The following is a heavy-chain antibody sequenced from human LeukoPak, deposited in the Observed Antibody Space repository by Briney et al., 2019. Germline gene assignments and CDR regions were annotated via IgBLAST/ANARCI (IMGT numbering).Heavy chain of an antibody. CDR2: IYYSGST. J-gene: IGHJ3*02. CDR3: AREGTAGTAFDI. Sequence: KPSETLSLTCTVSGGPINSYYWSWIRKPPGKGLEWIGYIYYSGSTNYNPSLKSRVTISVDTSNIQFSLNLSSVTAADTALYYCAREGTAGTAFDIWGQGTMVTVSS. CDR1: GGPINSYY. D-gene: IGHD6-13*01. V-gene: IGHV4-59*01.